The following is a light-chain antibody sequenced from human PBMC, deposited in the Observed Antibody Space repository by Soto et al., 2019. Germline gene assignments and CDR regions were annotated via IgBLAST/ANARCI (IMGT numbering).Light chain of an antibody. Sequence: LAQPPSESVAPGQTARITCGGNNFGSKSVHWYQQKPGQAPVLVVYDDSDRPSGIPERFSGSNSGNSATLTISWVEAGDEADYYCQVWDSSSDHPYVFGTVNKVTFL. V-gene: IGLV3-21*02. CDR2: DDS. J-gene: IGLJ1*01. CDR3: QVWDSSSDHPYV. CDR1: NFGSKS.